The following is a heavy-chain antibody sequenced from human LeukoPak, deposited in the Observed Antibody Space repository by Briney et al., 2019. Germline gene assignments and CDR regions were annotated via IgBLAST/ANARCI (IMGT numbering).Heavy chain of an antibody. V-gene: IGHV4-34*01. CDR2: INHSGST. J-gene: IGHJ4*02. D-gene: IGHD3-10*01. Sequence: SETLSFTCAVYGGSFSGYYWSWIRQPPGKGLEWIGEINHSGSTNYNPSLKSRVTISVDTSKNQFSLKLSSVTAADTAVYYCARGPWLLLWFGELLTRPFDYWGQGTLVTVSS. CDR3: ARGPWLLLWFGELLTRPFDY. CDR1: GGSFSGYY.